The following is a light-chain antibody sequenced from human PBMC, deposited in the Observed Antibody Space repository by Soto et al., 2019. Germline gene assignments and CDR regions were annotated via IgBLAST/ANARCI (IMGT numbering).Light chain of an antibody. CDR1: QSVSNY. CDR3: QQHINRLS. Sequence: EIVLTQSPATLSLSPGEGDTLSCRASQSVSNYLAWYQQKPGQAPRLLIYDASNRATGIPARFSGSGSGTDFTLTISTREPEDFAVYYCQQHINRLSFGGGTKVEIK. V-gene: IGKV3-11*01. CDR2: DAS. J-gene: IGKJ4*01.